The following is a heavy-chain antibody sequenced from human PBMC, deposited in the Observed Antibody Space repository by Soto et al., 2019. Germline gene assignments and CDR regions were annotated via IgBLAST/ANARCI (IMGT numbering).Heavy chain of an antibody. V-gene: IGHV3-23*01. CDR3: AKGYSSGWFRDYYYGMDV. J-gene: IGHJ6*02. CDR1: VFTFSSYA. Sequence: GGALRLSCAASVFTFSSYAMSWVRQARGKGLEWVSAISGSGGSTYYADSVKGRFTISRDNSKNTLYLQMNSLRAEDTAVYYCAKGYSSGWFRDYYYGMDVWGQGTTVTVSS. CDR2: ISGSGGST. D-gene: IGHD6-19*01.